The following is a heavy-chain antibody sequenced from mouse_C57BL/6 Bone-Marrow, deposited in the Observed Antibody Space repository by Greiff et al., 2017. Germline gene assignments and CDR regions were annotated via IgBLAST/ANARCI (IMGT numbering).Heavy chain of an antibody. V-gene: IGHV1-81*01. D-gene: IGHD1-1*01. CDR1: GYTFTSYG. CDR2: IYPRSGNT. CDR3: ARLDYYGSSQSFYAMDY. J-gene: IGHJ4*01. Sequence: VKLQESGAELARPGASVKLSCKASGYTFTSYGISWVKQRTGQGLEWIGEIYPRSGNTYYNEKFKGKATLTADKSSSTAYMELRSLTSEDSAVYFCARLDYYGSSQSFYAMDYWGQGTSVTVSS.